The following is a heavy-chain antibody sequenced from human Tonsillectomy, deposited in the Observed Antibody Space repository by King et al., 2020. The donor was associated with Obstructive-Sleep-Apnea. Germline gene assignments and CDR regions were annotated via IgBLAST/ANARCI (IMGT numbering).Heavy chain of an antibody. CDR3: ARHRAYSSGWFQTPFDY. CDR1: GGSINSSSYY. Sequence: MQLQESGPGLVKPSETLSLTCTVSGGSINSSSYYWGWIRQPPGQGLEWIGTIYYTGSTYYSPSLKSRVTISIDTSKNQFSLKLSSVTAADMAVYYCARHRAYSSGWFQTPFDYWGQGTLVTVSS. J-gene: IGHJ4*02. V-gene: IGHV4-39*01. D-gene: IGHD6-19*01. CDR2: IYYTGST.